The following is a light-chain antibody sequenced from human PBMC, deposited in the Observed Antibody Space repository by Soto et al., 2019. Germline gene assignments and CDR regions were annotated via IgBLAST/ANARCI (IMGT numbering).Light chain of an antibody. CDR2: EVS. Sequence: QSALTQPASVSGSPGQSITISCTGTSSDVGGYNYVSWYQQHPGKAPKLMIYEVSNRPSGVSNRFSGSKSGNTASLTISRLQAEDEADYYCSSYTSSGTLLFGGGTKLTVL. CDR3: SSYTSSGTLL. V-gene: IGLV2-14*01. CDR1: SSDVGGYNY. J-gene: IGLJ3*02.